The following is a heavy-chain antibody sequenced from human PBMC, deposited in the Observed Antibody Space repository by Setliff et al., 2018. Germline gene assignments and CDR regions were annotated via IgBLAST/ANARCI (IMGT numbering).Heavy chain of an antibody. CDR3: ARGIEPLLPVPDY. CDR2: INAGNGIA. Sequence: ASVKVSCKASGYTFTSYAMHWVRQAPGQRLEWMGWINAGNGIANYAQKFQGRVTITADESTSTAYMELSSLRSEDTAVYYCARGIEPLLPVPDYWGQGTLVTVSS. V-gene: IGHV1-3*01. D-gene: IGHD3-10*01. CDR1: GYTFTSYA. J-gene: IGHJ4*02.